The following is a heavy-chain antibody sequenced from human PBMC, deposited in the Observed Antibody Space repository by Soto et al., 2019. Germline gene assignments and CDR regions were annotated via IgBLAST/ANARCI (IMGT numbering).Heavy chain of an antibody. CDR2: IYYSGST. D-gene: IGHD1-26*01. J-gene: IGHJ5*02. Sequence: QVQLQESGPGLVKPSQTLSLTCTVSGGSISSGGYYWSWIRQHPGKGLEWIGYIYYSGSTYYNPSLKSRVTISVDTSKNQFSLKLSSVTTADTAVYYCAREPKNYSGSYRGGFDPWGQGTLVTVSS. CDR1: GGSISSGGYY. V-gene: IGHV4-31*03. CDR3: AREPKNYSGSYRGGFDP.